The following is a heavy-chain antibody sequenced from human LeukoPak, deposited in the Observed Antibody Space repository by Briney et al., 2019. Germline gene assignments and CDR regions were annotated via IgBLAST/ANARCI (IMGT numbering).Heavy chain of an antibody. D-gene: IGHD3-16*02. CDR1: GFTFSSYA. CDR2: IRGSGGST. Sequence: PGGSLRLSCAASGFTFSSYAMSWVRQAPGKGLEWVSAIRGSGGSTYYADSVKGRFTISRDNSKNTLYLQMNSLRAEDTAVYYCAKRPLVSYDYVWGSYPNWFDPWGQGTLVTVSS. CDR3: AKRPLVSYDYVWGSYPNWFDP. J-gene: IGHJ5*02. V-gene: IGHV3-23*01.